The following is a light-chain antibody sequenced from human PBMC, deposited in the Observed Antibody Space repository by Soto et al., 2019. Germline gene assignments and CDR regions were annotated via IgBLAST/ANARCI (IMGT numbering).Light chain of an antibody. CDR2: DAS. CDR3: QQYNEWPPT. Sequence: EIGMTQSPATLSVSPGERATLSCRASQSVSSNLAWYQQKPGQAPRLLIFDASTRATGLPARFSGGGSGTEFTLTISSLQSEDFAVYYCQQYNEWPPTFGPGTTVDIK. J-gene: IGKJ3*01. V-gene: IGKV3-15*01. CDR1: QSVSSN.